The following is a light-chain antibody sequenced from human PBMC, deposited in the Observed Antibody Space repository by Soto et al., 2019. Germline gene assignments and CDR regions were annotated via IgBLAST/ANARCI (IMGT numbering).Light chain of an antibody. J-gene: IGLJ3*02. CDR3: CSYAGMYTWL. CDR2: DVN. Sequence: QSVLTQPRSVSGSPGQSVTISCVGTSSDIGSYNYVSWYQRHPGKGPKLIIHDVNTRPSGVPDRFSGSKSGNTASLNISGLQAEDEADYHCCSYAGMYTWLFGGGTKVTVL. V-gene: IGLV2-11*01. CDR1: SSDIGSYNY.